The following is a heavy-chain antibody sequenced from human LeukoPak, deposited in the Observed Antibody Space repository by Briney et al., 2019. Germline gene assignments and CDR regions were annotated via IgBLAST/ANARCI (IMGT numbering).Heavy chain of an antibody. CDR3: ANIPNSFGPDY. CDR2: ISFSGSTI. D-gene: IGHD3-16*01. J-gene: IGHJ4*02. CDR1: GFTFGSYS. V-gene: IGHV3-48*01. Sequence: PGGSLRLSCAASGFTFGSYSMNWVRQAPGQGLEWVSYISFSGSTIYYADSVKGRFTISRDNSKNTLYLQMNSLRVEDTAVYYCANIPNSFGPDYWGQGSLVTVSS.